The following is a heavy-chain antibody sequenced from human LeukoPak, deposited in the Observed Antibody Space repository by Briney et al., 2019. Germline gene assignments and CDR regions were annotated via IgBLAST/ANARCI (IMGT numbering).Heavy chain of an antibody. Sequence: RGSLRLSRATSGFTFTDHYMGWVRQAPGKGLDWVARIRNRPKSYTTEYAASVKGRFTISRDDSKSSLFLQMSGLRTEDTAMYYCFISYVPGKDVLFDLRGQGTLVTVSS. CDR3: FISYVPGKDVLFDL. CDR1: GFTFTDHY. J-gene: IGHJ5*02. CDR2: IRNRPKSYTT. D-gene: IGHD3-10*02. V-gene: IGHV3-72*01.